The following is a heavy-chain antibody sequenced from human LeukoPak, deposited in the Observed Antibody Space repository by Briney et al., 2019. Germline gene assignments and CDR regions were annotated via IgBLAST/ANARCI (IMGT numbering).Heavy chain of an antibody. D-gene: IGHD3-3*01. CDR2: IYYSGST. CDR3: AREPYGFNWFDP. J-gene: IGHJ5*02. V-gene: IGHV4-59*01. CDR1: GGSISSYY. Sequence: SETLSLTCTVSGGSISSYYWSWIRQPPGKGLEWIGYIYYSGSTNYNPSLKSRVTISVDTSKNQFSLKLSSVTAAGTAVYYCAREPYGFNWFDPWGQGTLVTVSS.